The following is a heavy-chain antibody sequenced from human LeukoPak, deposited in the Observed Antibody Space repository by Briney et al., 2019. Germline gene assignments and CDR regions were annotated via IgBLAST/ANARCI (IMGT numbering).Heavy chain of an antibody. V-gene: IGHV1-46*01. CDR1: GCTFTSYY. CDR2: INPSGGST. Sequence: ASVKVSCKASGCTFTSYYMHWVRQAPGQGLEWMGIINPSGGSTSYAQKFQGRVTMTRDTSTSTVYMELSSLRSEDTAVYYCARGPRGRFLEWLFFLNYWGQGTLVTVSS. D-gene: IGHD3-3*01. J-gene: IGHJ4*02. CDR3: ARGPRGRFLEWLFFLNY.